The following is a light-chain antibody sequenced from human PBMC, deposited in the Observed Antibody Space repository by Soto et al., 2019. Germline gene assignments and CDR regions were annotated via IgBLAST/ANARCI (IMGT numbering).Light chain of an antibody. CDR3: SAFTGTTYV. V-gene: IGLV2-14*03. J-gene: IGLJ1*01. Sequence: QSALTQLASMSGSPGQSITISCTGTGSDVRGNKYVSWYQHYPGKAPKLMISDVSNRPSGVSDRFSGSKSGDTASLTISGLQAEDEADYYCSAFTGTTYVFGTGTKLTVL. CDR1: GSDVRGNKY. CDR2: DVS.